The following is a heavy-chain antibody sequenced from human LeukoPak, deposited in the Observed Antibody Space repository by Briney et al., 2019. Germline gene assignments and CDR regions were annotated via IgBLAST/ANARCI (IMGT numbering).Heavy chain of an antibody. CDR1: GFTVSSNY. CDR2: IYSGGST. CDR3: AKEFHYYDSTVVDY. V-gene: IGHV3-53*01. J-gene: IGHJ4*02. Sequence: GGSLRLSCAASGFTVSSNYMSWVRQAPGKGLEWVSVIYSGGSTYYADSVKGRFTISRDNSKNTLYLQMNSLRAEDTAVYYCAKEFHYYDSTVVDYWGQGTLVTVSS. D-gene: IGHD3-22*01.